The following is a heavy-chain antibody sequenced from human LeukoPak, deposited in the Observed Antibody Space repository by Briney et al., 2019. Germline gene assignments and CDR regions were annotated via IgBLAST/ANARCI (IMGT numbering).Heavy chain of an antibody. D-gene: IGHD1-26*01. CDR1: GFTFSSDW. Sequence: GSLRLSCAASGFTFSSDWMSWVRQAPGNGLEWVANIKQDGSVKYYVDSGKGRFTISSQYAQNSLYLQMNGLRAEDTAVYYCASDLSSSGSRYYCDYWGQGTLVTVSS. V-gene: IGHV3-7*03. CDR2: IKQDGSVK. CDR3: ASDLSSSGSRYYCDY. J-gene: IGHJ4*02.